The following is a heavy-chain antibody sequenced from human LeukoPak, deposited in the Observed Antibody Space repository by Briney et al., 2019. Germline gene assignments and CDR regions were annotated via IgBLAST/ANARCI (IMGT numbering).Heavy chain of an antibody. CDR1: GFTFDDYG. Sequence: GRSLRLSCAASGFTFDDYGMHWVRQAPGKGLEWVSGISWNSGSIGYADSVKGRFTISRDNAKSTLYLQMNSLRADDMALYYCTKASGYSSGAVDYWGQRTLVTVSS. V-gene: IGHV3-9*03. D-gene: IGHD5-18*01. CDR3: TKASGYSSGAVDY. CDR2: ISWNSGSI. J-gene: IGHJ4*02.